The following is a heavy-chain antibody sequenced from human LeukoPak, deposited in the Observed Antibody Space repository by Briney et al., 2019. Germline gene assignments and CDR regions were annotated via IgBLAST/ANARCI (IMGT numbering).Heavy chain of an antibody. CDR1: GFTSSSYG. Sequence: GGSLRLSCAASGFTSSSYGMHWVRQAPGKGLEWVAFIRYDGSNKYYADSVKGRFTISRDNSKNTLYLQMNSLRAEDTAVYYCAKDHTDGFLDYWGQGTLVTVSS. V-gene: IGHV3-30*02. CDR3: AKDHTDGFLDY. J-gene: IGHJ4*02. D-gene: IGHD2-2*02. CDR2: IRYDGSNK.